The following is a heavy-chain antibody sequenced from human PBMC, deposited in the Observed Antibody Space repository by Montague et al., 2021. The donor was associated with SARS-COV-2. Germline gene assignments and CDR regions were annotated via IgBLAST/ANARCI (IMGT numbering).Heavy chain of an antibody. CDR3: ARRQDYFGGGSYIFDV. CDR1: GASINSDSYY. D-gene: IGHD3-10*01. Sequence: SETLSLTCTVSGASINSDSYYRDWIRQPPGKGLVWIGRINNIGSSSYISSLESRLTISEDTPKKQFSLRLTSVTAAATAMYYCARRQDYFGGGSYIFDVWGQGIMVTVSS. V-gene: IGHV4-39*01. J-gene: IGHJ3*01. CDR2: INNIGSS.